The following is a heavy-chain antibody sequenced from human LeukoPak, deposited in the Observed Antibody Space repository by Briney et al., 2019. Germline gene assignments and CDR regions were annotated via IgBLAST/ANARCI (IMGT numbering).Heavy chain of an antibody. J-gene: IGHJ4*02. Sequence: SVKVSCKASGGTFSSYAISWVRQAPGQGLEWMGGIIPIFGTASYAQNFQGRVTVTRDTSTTTVHMELRGLRSEDTAVYYCARDQEGFDYWGQGTVVTVSS. CDR1: GGTFSSYA. CDR3: ARDQEGFDY. CDR2: IIPIFGTA. V-gene: IGHV1-69*05.